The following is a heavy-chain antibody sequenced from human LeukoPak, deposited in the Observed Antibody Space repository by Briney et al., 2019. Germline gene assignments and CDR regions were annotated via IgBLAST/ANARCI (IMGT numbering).Heavy chain of an antibody. CDR2: INHSGST. CDR3: ARGTGSSGSLDYYYGMDV. V-gene: IGHV4-34*01. Sequence: SETLSLTCAVYGGSFSGYYWSWIRQPPGKGLERIGEINHSGSTNYNPSLKSRVTISVDTSKNQFSLKLSSVTAADTAVYYCARGTGSSGSLDYYYGMDVWGQGTTVTVSS. CDR1: GGSFSGYY. J-gene: IGHJ6*02. D-gene: IGHD3-22*01.